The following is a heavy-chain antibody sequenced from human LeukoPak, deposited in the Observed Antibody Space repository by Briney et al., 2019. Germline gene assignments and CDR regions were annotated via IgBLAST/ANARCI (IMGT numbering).Heavy chain of an antibody. CDR3: SVVWFGELFNEYFQH. J-gene: IGHJ1*01. D-gene: IGHD3-10*01. V-gene: IGHV3-9*01. CDR2: ISWNSGSI. CDR1: GFTFDDYA. Sequence: GGSLRLSCAASGFTFDDYAMHWVRQAPGKGLEWVSGISWNSGSIGYADSVKGRFTISRDNAKNSLYLQMNSLRAEDTALYYCSVVWFGELFNEYFQHWGQGTPVTVSS.